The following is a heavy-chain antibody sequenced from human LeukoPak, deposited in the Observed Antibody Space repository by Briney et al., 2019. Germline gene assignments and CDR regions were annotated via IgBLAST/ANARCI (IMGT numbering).Heavy chain of an antibody. CDR3: AKDLLRTYYYDSSGYNSGSEENYFDY. J-gene: IGHJ4*02. CDR2: ISGSGGST. D-gene: IGHD3-22*01. Sequence: GGSLRLSCAASGFAFSSYAMSWVRQAPGKGLEWVSAISGSGGSTYYADSVKGRFTISRDNSKNTLYLQMNSLRAEDTAVYYCAKDLLRTYYYDSSGYNSGSEENYFDYWGQGTLVTVSS. V-gene: IGHV3-23*01. CDR1: GFAFSSYA.